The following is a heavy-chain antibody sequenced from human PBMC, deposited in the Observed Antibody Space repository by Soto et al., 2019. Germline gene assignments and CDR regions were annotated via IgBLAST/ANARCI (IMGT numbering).Heavy chain of an antibody. CDR3: RGYIVARNEDY. Sequence: GGSLRLSCAASGFTFSGSAMHWVRQASGKGLEWVGRIRSKANSYATAYAASVKGRFTISRDDSKNTAYLQMNSLKTEDTAVYYCRGYIVARNEDYWGQGTLVTVSS. D-gene: IGHD5-12*01. J-gene: IGHJ4*02. CDR1: GFTFSGSA. V-gene: IGHV3-73*01. CDR2: IRSKANSYAT.